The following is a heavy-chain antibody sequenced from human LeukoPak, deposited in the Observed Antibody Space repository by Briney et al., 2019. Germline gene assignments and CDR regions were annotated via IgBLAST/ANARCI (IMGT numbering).Heavy chain of an antibody. CDR3: ARATWDPNYYYYMDV. CDR2: ISYDGSNK. J-gene: IGHJ6*03. V-gene: IGHV3-30*04. D-gene: IGHD1-26*01. CDR1: GFTFTSYA. Sequence: GGSLRLSCTASGFTFTSYAMHWVRQAPGKGLEWVAVISYDGSNKYYADSVKGRFTISRDNSKNTLYLQMNSLRAEDTAVYFCARATWDPNYYYYMDVWGKGTTVTISS.